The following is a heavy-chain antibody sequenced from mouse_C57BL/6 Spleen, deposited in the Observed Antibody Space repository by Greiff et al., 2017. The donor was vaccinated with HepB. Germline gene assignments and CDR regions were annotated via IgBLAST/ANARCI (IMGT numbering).Heavy chain of an antibody. CDR3: ADPYSNFNYAMDY. V-gene: IGHV14-2*01. CDR1: GFNIKDYY. J-gene: IGHJ4*01. CDR2: IDPEDGEA. D-gene: IGHD2-5*01. Sequence: VQLQQSGAELVKPGASVKLSCTASGFNIKDYYMHWVKQRTEQGLEWIGRIDPEDGEAKYAPKFQGKATITADTSSNTAYLQLSSLTSEDTAVYYCADPYSNFNYAMDYWGQGTSVTVSS.